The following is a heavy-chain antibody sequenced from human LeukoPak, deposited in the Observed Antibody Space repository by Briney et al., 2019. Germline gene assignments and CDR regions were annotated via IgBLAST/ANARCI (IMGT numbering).Heavy chain of an antibody. D-gene: IGHD2-2*01. J-gene: IGHJ3*02. CDR3: ARGGVVPAAMGYAFDI. V-gene: IGHV3-66*01. CDR2: IYSGGST. Sequence: PGGSLRLSCAASGLTFSNNYMTWVRQAPGTGLEWVSIIYSGGSTYYSDSVKGRFTISREKSKNPLYLQMNGLRAEDSAIYYCARGGVVPAAMGYAFDIWGPGTMVTVSS. CDR1: GLTFSNNY.